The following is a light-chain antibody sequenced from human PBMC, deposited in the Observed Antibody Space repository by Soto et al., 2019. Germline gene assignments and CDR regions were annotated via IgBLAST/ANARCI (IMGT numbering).Light chain of an antibody. Sequence: DIQMTQSPSTLSASVGDRVTITCRASQSVCTSLAWYQQKPGKAPNLLIFGASTLQSGVPSRFSGSGSGTDFTLTISSLQPEDFATYYCLQSYRTPLTFGGGTK. CDR2: GAS. CDR3: LQSYRTPLT. V-gene: IGKV1-39*01. CDR1: QSVCTS. J-gene: IGKJ4*01.